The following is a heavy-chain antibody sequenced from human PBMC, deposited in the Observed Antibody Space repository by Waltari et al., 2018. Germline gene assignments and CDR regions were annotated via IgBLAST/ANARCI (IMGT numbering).Heavy chain of an antibody. V-gene: IGHV3-7*01. Sequence: EVQLVESGGGLVQPGGSLRLSCAASGFTFSSYWMSWVRQAPGKGLEWVANIKQDGSEKYYADSVKGRFTISRDNAKNSLYLQMNSLRAEDTAVYYCARGSSVQLNWFDPWGQGTLVIVSS. CDR2: IKQDGSEK. D-gene: IGHD3-10*01. CDR1: GFTFSSYW. CDR3: ARGSSVQLNWFDP. J-gene: IGHJ5*02.